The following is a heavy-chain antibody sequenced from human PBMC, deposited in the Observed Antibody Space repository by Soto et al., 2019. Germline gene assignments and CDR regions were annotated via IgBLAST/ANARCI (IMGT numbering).Heavy chain of an antibody. CDR2: IYYSGST. D-gene: IGHD3-22*01. J-gene: IGHJ4*02. CDR3: ARGRGNYYDSSGYYSGEYYFDY. Sequence: QVQLQESGPGLVKPSETLSLTCTVSGGSISSYYWSWIRQPPGKGLEWIGYIYYSGSTNYNPSLTSRVTISVDTSKNQFSLKLSSVTAADTAVYYCARGRGNYYDSSGYYSGEYYFDYWGQGTLVTVSS. V-gene: IGHV4-59*01. CDR1: GGSISSYY.